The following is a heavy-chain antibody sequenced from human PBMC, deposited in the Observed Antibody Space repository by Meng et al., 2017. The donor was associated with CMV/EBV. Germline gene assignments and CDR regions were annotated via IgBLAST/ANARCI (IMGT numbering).Heavy chain of an antibody. CDR2: INHSGST. CDR3: ARESMVRGED. V-gene: IGHV4-34*01. Sequence: QVQLQQGGAGLLKPSETLSPTCAVDGGSFSGYYWSCIRQPPGKGLEWIGEINHSGSTNYNPSLKSRVTISVDTSKNQFSLKLSSVTAADTAVYYCARESMVRGEDWGQGTLVTVSS. J-gene: IGHJ4*02. D-gene: IGHD3-10*01. CDR1: GGSFSGYY.